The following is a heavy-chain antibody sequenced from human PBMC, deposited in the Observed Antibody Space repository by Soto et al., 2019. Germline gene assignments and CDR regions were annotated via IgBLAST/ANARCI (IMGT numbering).Heavy chain of an antibody. CDR1: GGSISSSSYY. CDR2: IYYSGST. D-gene: IGHD3-10*01. J-gene: IGHJ4*02. V-gene: IGHV4-39*01. CDR3: ARHPDYGDYYGSGSSIDY. Sequence: SETLSLTCTVSGGSISSSSYYWGWIRQPPGKGLEWIGSIYYSGSTYYNPSLKSRVTISVDTSKNQFSLKLSSVTAADTAVYYCARHPDYGDYYGSGSSIDYWGQGTLVTVSS.